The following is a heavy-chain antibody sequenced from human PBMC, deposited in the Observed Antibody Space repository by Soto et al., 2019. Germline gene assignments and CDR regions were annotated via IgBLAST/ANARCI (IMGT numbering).Heavy chain of an antibody. V-gene: IGHV3-23*01. CDR2: ISGSGGST. Sequence: QPGGSLRLSCAASGFTFSSYAMSWVRQAPGKGLEWVSAISGSGGSTYYADSVRGRFTISRDNSQNTLYLQMNSLRAEDTAVYYCAKYGSSSWFFDYWGQGTLVTVSS. J-gene: IGHJ4*02. CDR1: GFTFSSYA. CDR3: AKYGSSSWFFDY. D-gene: IGHD6-13*01.